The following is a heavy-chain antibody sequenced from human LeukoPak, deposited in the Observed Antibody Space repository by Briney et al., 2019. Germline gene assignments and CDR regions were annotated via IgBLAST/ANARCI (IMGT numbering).Heavy chain of an antibody. CDR1: GGSISSYY. CDR3: ARVIRGGGNWFDP. V-gene: IGHV4-59*01. J-gene: IGHJ5*02. Sequence: SETLSLTFTVSGGSISSYYWSWIRPPPGKGLAWIGYIYYSGSTNYNPSLKSRVTISVDTSKNQFSLKLSSVSAADPAVYYCARVIRGGGNWFDPWGQGTLVTVSS. D-gene: IGHD2/OR15-2a*01. CDR2: IYYSGST.